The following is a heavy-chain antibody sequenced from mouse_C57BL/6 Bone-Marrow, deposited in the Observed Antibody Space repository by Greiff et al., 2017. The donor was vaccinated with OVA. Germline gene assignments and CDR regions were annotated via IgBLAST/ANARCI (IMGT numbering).Heavy chain of an antibody. CDR2: IYPGSGST. Sequence: QVQLKQPGAELVKPGASVKMSCKASGYTFTSYWITWVKQRPGQGLEWIGDIYPGSGSTNYNEKFKSKATLTVVTSSSTAYMQLSSLTSEDSAVYYCARDTTVVPWYFDVWGTGTTVTVSS. J-gene: IGHJ1*03. CDR1: GYTFTSYW. D-gene: IGHD1-1*01. CDR3: ARDTTVVPWYFDV. V-gene: IGHV1-55*01.